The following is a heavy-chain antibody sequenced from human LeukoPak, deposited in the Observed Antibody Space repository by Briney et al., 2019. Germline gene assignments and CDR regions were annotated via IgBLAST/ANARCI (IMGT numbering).Heavy chain of an antibody. D-gene: IGHD5-18*01. Sequence: SVKVSCKASGGTFSSYAISWVRQAPGQGLEWMGGIIPIFGTANYAQKFQGRVTITTDESTSTAYMELSSLRSEDTAVYYCAFVAVSLEKEGVDTAMVMDYWGQGTLVTVSS. CDR1: GGTFSSYA. V-gene: IGHV1-69*05. CDR2: IIPIFGTA. J-gene: IGHJ4*02. CDR3: AFVAVSLEKEGVDTAMVMDY.